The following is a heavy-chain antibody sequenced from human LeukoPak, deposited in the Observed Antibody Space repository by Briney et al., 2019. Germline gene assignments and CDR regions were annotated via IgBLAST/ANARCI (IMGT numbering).Heavy chain of an antibody. Sequence: PGGSLRLSCAASGFTFSSYSMNWVRQAPGKGLEWVSSISSSSSSYIYYADSVKGRFTISRDNSKNTVYLQMHSLRPEDTAVYYCAKDKAPLLQGTSCAFDHWGQGTHVTVSS. J-gene: IGHJ4*02. CDR1: GFTFSSYS. CDR2: ISSSSSSYI. D-gene: IGHD2-2*01. CDR3: AKDKAPLLQGTSCAFDH. V-gene: IGHV3-21*01.